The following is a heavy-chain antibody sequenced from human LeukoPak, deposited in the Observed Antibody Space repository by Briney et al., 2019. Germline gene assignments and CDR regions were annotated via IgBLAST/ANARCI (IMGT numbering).Heavy chain of an antibody. CDR2: ISSSSSYI. V-gene: IGHV3-21*01. Sequence: GGSLRLSCAASGFTFTNYAMTWVRQAPGKGLEWVSSISSSSSYIYYADSVKGRFTISRDNAKNSLYLQMNSLRAEDTAVYYCASLGADSSSSFYYYYYMDVWGKGTTVTVSS. D-gene: IGHD6-6*01. CDR1: GFTFTNYA. J-gene: IGHJ6*03. CDR3: ASLGADSSSSFYYYYYMDV.